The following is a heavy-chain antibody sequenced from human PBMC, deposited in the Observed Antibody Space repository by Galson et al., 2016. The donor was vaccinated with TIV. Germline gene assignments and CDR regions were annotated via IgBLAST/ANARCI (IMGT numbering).Heavy chain of an antibody. Sequence: SVKVSCKASGGTFSSYVFNWVRLAPGQGLEWMGGIIPMFGTANYAQKFQGRVTITADESTSTAYMELSSLRSEDTAVYYCAKDRNTAFDTHYSYYGLDVWGQGTTVIVSS. J-gene: IGHJ6*02. D-gene: IGHD5-18*01. CDR1: GGTFSSYV. CDR3: AKDRNTAFDTHYSYYGLDV. V-gene: IGHV1-69*13. CDR2: IIPMFGTA.